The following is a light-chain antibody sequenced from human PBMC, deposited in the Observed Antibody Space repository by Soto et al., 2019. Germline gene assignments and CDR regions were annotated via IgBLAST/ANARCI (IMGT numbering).Light chain of an antibody. Sequence: GDRVTISCRASQGIGSALAWYQQNPGKAPKVLIYDASSLESGVPSRFSGSGSGTEFTLTISSLQPDDFATYYCQQYNSYPLTFGGGTKVDI. CDR1: QGIGSA. V-gene: IGKV1-13*02. CDR3: QQYNSYPLT. J-gene: IGKJ4*01. CDR2: DAS.